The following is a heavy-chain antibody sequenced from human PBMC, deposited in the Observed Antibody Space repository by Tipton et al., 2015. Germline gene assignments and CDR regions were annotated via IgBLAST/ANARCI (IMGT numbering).Heavy chain of an antibody. CDR3: ASGCINFSCYYWFDP. Sequence: LRLSCDVSGYSISSGYYWGWIRQAPGKGLEWIGFVYPGGGTYYNPSLKSRVTILVDTTQNQVSLRLTSVTAADTAVYYCASGCINFSCYYWFDPWGPGTLVTVSS. D-gene: IGHD2-21*01. J-gene: IGHJ5*02. CDR1: GYSISSGYY. V-gene: IGHV4-38-2*01. CDR2: VYPGGGT.